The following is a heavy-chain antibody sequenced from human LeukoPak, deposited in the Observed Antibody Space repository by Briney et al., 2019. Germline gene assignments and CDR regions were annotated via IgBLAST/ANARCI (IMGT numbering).Heavy chain of an antibody. CDR1: GSTLSNYW. Sequence: GGSLRLSCVASGSTLSNYWMHWVRQAPGKGLVWVSRFNSDGSSTTYADSVKGRFTISRDNAKNTLFLQMNSLRAEDTAVYYCASTSTSAWYRLTYWGQGTLVTVSS. J-gene: IGHJ4*02. D-gene: IGHD6-19*01. CDR3: ASTSTSAWYRLTY. V-gene: IGHV3-74*01. CDR2: FNSDGSST.